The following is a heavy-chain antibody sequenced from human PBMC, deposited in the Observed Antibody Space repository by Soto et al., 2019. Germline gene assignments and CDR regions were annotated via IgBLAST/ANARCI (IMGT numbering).Heavy chain of an antibody. V-gene: IGHV1-2*04. J-gene: IGHJ6*02. CDR3: ARDQVLRTIFGLVLIGSANYYYYGMDV. CDR2: INPNSGGT. D-gene: IGHD3-3*01. CDR1: GYTFTGYY. Sequence: ASVKVSCKASGYTFTGYYMHWVRQAPGQGLEWMGWINPNSGGTNYAQKFQGWVTMTRDTSISTAYMELSSLSSDDTAVYYCARDQVLRTIFGLVLIGSANYYYYGMDVWGQGTAVTVSS.